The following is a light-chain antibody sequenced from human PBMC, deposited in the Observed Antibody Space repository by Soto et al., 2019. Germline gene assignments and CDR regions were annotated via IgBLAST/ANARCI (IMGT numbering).Light chain of an antibody. CDR2: YDS. CDR1: NIGSKS. Sequence: SYELTQPPSVSVAPGKTVRITCGGNNIGSKSVHWYQQKPGQAPVLVIYYDSDRPSGIPERFSGSNSGNTATLTISRVEAGDEADYYCQVWDSSSDHFHVVFGGGTKLTVL. J-gene: IGLJ2*01. CDR3: QVWDSSSDHFHVV. V-gene: IGLV3-21*04.